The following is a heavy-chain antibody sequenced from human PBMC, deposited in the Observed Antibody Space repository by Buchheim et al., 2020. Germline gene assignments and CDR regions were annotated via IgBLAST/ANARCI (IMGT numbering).Heavy chain of an antibody. CDR3: AKQGKMAAPVPLYGMDV. D-gene: IGHD6-13*01. V-gene: IGHV3-23*01. CDR2: ISGSGDRT. Sequence: QLLESGGGLVQPGGSLRLSCIVSGFSFSTYAIYWVRQAPGKGLEWVSVISGSGDRTYYPDSVKGRFTVSSDNSKNTLHLQVNSLRVEDTAVYYCAKQGKMAAPVPLYGMDVWGQGTT. CDR1: GFSFSTYA. J-gene: IGHJ6*02.